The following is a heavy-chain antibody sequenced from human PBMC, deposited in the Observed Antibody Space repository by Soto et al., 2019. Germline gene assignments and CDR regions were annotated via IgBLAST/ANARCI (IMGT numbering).Heavy chain of an antibody. J-gene: IGHJ4*02. CDR1: GFTFSTYG. D-gene: IGHD3-10*01. Sequence: QEQLVESGGGVVQPGRSLRLSCVVSGFTFSTYGMHWVRQAPGKGLEWVAVVSFDGSKKYTTDSVKGRFTISRDNSKNTLHLQMNNLRPDDTAVYYCAKDMDHMGMVFDLWGQGTLVTVSS. CDR2: VSFDGSKK. CDR3: AKDMDHMGMVFDL. V-gene: IGHV3-30*18.